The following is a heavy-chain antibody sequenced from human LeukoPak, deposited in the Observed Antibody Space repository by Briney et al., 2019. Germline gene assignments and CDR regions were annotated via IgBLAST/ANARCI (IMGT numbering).Heavy chain of an antibody. CDR3: ARQKSSHDFWVDY. CDR1: GGSISSGDYY. CDR2: IYYSGST. Sequence: PSETLSLTCTVSGGSISSGDYYWGWIRQPPGKGLEWIGYIYYSGSTYYNPSLKSRVTISVDTSKNQFSLKLSSVTAADTAVYYCARQKSSHDFWVDYWGQGTLVTVSS. V-gene: IGHV4-30-4*08. D-gene: IGHD3-3*01. J-gene: IGHJ4*02.